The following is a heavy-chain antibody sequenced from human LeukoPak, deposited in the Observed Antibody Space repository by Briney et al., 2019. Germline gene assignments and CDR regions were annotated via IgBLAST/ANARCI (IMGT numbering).Heavy chain of an antibody. Sequence: GGSLTLYCAASRFTFSSYGMHWDRPAPGKGREWVAVIWYDGSNKYYADSVKGRFPSSGDNSKNTLYLQMNSLRGEDTAVYYCAKDRMVRGVIISIFDYWGQGTLVTVSS. CDR1: RFTFSSYG. CDR3: AKDRMVRGVIISIFDY. D-gene: IGHD3-10*01. V-gene: IGHV3-33*06. CDR2: IWYDGSNK. J-gene: IGHJ4*02.